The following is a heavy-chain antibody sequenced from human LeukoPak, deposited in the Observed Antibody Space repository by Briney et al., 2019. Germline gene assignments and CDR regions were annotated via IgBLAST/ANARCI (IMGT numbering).Heavy chain of an antibody. J-gene: IGHJ4*02. CDR2: ISYDGSNK. V-gene: IGHV3-30*18. CDR1: GFTFSSYG. Sequence: PGGSLRLSCAASGFTFSSYGMHWVRQAPGKGLEWVAVISYDGSNKYYADSVKGRFTISRDNSKNTLYLQMNSLRAEDTSVYYCAENADYGDYLVDYWGQGTLVTVSS. D-gene: IGHD4-17*01. CDR3: AENADYGDYLVDY.